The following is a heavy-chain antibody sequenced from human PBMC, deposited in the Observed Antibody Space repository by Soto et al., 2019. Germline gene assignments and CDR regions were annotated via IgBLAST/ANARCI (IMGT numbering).Heavy chain of an antibody. D-gene: IGHD3-16*02. CDR2: ISSSSSYI. CDR3: ARDPGITFGGVIADDYYYYYMDV. J-gene: IGHJ6*03. V-gene: IGHV3-21*01. CDR1: GFTFSSYS. Sequence: GGSLRLSCAASGFTFSSYSMNWVRQAPGKGLEWVSSISSSSSYIYYADSVKGRFTISRDNAKNSLYLQMNSLRAEDTAVYYCARDPGITFGGVIADDYYYYYMDVWGKGTTVTVSS.